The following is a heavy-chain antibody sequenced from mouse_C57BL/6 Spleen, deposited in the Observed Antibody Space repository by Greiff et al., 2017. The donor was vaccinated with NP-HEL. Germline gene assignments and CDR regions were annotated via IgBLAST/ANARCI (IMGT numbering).Heavy chain of an antibody. Sequence: EVQVVESGGGLVQPKGSLKLSCAASGFTFTTYAMHWVRQAPGKGLEWVARIRSKSSNYATYYADSVKDRFTISRDDSQSMLYLQMNNLKTEDTAMYYCVREGGDEKRYYFDYWGQGTTLTVSS. CDR1: GFTFTTYA. CDR3: VREGGDEKRYYFDY. CDR2: IRSKSSNYAT. J-gene: IGHJ2*01. V-gene: IGHV10-3*01. D-gene: IGHD3-3*01.